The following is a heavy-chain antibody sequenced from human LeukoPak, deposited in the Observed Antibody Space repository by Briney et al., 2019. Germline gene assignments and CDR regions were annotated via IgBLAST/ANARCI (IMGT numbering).Heavy chain of an antibody. CDR3: ASPRYDSSGLDY. CDR1: GGTFSSYA. J-gene: IGHJ4*02. CDR2: IIPILGIA. D-gene: IGHD3-22*01. V-gene: IGHV1-69*04. Sequence: SVKVSCKASGGTFSSYAISWVRQAPGQGLEWMGRIIPILGIANYAQKFQGRVTITADKSTSTACMELSSLRSEDTAVYYCASPRYDSSGLDYWGQGTLVTVSS.